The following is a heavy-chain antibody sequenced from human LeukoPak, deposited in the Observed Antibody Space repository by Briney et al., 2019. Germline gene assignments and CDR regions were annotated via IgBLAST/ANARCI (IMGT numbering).Heavy chain of an antibody. J-gene: IGHJ4*02. V-gene: IGHV1-69*04. CDR2: IIPILGIA. CDR3: ATHYYDSSGYYGLQDY. Sequence: SVKVSCRASGGTFSSYAISWVRQAPGQGLEWMGRIIPILGIANYAQKFRGRVTITADKSTSTAYMELRSLRSEDTAVYYCATHYYDSSGYYGLQDYWGQGTLVTVSS. D-gene: IGHD3-22*01. CDR1: GGTFSSYA.